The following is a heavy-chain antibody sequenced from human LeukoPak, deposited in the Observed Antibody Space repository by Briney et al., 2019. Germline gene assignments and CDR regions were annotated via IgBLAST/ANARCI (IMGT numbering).Heavy chain of an antibody. CDR2: IYSGGST. J-gene: IGHJ6*02. V-gene: IGHV3-66*01. D-gene: IGHD3-10*01. CDR3: AWFGEPNYYYYYGMDV. Sequence: GGSLRLSCAASGFTVSSNYMSWVRQAPGKGLEWASVIYSGGSTYYADSVKGRFTISRDNSKNTLYLQMNSLRAEDTAVYYCAWFGEPNYYYYYGMDVWGQGTTVTVSS. CDR1: GFTVSSNY.